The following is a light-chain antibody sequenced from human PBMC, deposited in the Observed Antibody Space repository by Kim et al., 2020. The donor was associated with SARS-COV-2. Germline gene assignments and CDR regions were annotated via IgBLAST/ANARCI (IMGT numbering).Light chain of an antibody. CDR1: QDISSY. V-gene: IGKV1-9*01. J-gene: IGKJ4*01. CDR2: AAY. Sequence: SASVGERVTITCRASQDISSYLVWYHHKPGKAPKLLIYAAYTLQSGVPSRFSGSGSGTDFTLTNSSLQPEDFATYYCQQLSSYPLTFGGGTKVEI. CDR3: QQLSSYPLT.